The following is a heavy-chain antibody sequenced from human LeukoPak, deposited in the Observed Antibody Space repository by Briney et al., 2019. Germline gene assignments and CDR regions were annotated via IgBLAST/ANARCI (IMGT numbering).Heavy chain of an antibody. Sequence: GGSLRLSCAASGFTFDDYGMSWVRQAPGKGLEWVSGINWNGGSTGYADSVKGRFTISRDNAKNSLYLQMNSLRAEDTALYYCARGTLKAAATDFDCWGQGTLVTVSS. V-gene: IGHV3-20*04. J-gene: IGHJ4*02. CDR2: INWNGGST. CDR1: GFTFDDYG. D-gene: IGHD6-13*01. CDR3: ARGTLKAAATDFDC.